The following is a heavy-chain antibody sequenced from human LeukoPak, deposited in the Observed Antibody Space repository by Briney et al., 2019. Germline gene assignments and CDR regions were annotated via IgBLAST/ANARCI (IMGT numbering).Heavy chain of an antibody. V-gene: IGHV4-34*01. D-gene: IGHD3-22*01. CDR1: GGSFSGYY. Sequence: PSETLSLTCAVYGGSFSGYYWSWIRQPPGKGLEWIGEINHSGSTNYNPSLKSRVTISVDTSKNQFSLKLSSVTAADTAVYYCVRIMWAYYYDSSGYHFDYWGQGTLVTVSS. CDR2: INHSGST. CDR3: VRIMWAYYYDSSGYHFDY. J-gene: IGHJ4*02.